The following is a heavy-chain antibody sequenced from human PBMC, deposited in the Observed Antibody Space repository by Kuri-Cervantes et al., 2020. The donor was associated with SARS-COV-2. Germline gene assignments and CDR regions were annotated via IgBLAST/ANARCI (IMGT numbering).Heavy chain of an antibody. CDR3: ARDTYYYDSSGYFDY. V-gene: IGHV3-21*01. CDR2: MRSTNSYI. J-gene: IGHJ4*02. Sequence: LEWVSLMRSTNSYIKYAVSVKGRLTISSDNARRSLCLQMNGLRAEDTAVCYCARDTYYYDSSGYFDYWGQGTLVTVSS. D-gene: IGHD3-22*01.